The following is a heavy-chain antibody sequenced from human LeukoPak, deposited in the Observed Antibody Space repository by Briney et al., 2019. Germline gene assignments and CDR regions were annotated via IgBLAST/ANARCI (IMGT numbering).Heavy chain of an antibody. CDR1: GYTFTSYD. Sequence: ASVKVSCKASGYTFTSYDINWVRQATGQGLEWMGWMNPNSGNTGYAQKFRGRVTMTRNTSISTAYMELSSLRSEDTAVYYCARRITMVRGVIITNYYYYGMDVWGQGTTVTVSS. CDR2: MNPNSGNT. CDR3: ARRITMVRGVIITNYYYYGMDV. J-gene: IGHJ6*02. V-gene: IGHV1-8*01. D-gene: IGHD3-10*01.